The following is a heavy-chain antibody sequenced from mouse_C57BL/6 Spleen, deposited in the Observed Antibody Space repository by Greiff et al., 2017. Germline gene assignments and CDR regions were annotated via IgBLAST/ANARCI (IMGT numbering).Heavy chain of an antibody. CDR1: GYAFTNYL. CDR2: INPGSGGT. Sequence: VQLQQSGAELVRPGTSVKVSCKASGYAFTNYLIEWVKQRPGQGLEWIGVINPGSGGTNYNEKFKGKATLTADKSSSTAYMQLSSLTSEDSAVYFCARSGVYDGSAWFAYWGQGTLVTVSA. J-gene: IGHJ3*01. V-gene: IGHV1-54*01. D-gene: IGHD2-3*01. CDR3: ARSGVYDGSAWFAY.